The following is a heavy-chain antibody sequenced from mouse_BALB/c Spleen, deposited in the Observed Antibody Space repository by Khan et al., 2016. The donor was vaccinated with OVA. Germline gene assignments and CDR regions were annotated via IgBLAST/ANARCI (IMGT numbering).Heavy chain of an antibody. V-gene: IGHV3-5*02. J-gene: IGHJ1*01. CDR1: GISITSGNYR. CDR3: ARGYGSLYWYVDV. CDR2: IYYSGTV. D-gene: IGHD1-1*01. Sequence: EVQLQESGPGLVKPSQTVSLTCTVTGISITSGNYRWSWIRQFPGNKLEWIGNIYYSGTVTYNPSLTRRTTITRDTSKNQFFLEMNSLTAEDTATYYCARGYGSLYWYVDVWGAGTTVTVSS.